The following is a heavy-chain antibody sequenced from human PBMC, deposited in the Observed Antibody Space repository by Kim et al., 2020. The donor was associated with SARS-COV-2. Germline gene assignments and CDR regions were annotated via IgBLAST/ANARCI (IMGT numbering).Heavy chain of an antibody. D-gene: IGHD2-15*01. CDR1: GGSISSYY. CDR2: IYYSGST. CDR3: ARHPGYCSGGSCYFDY. Sequence: SETLSLTCTVSGGSISSYYWSLIRQPPGKGLEWIGYIYYSGSTNYNPSLKSRVTISVDTSKNQFSLKLSSVTAADTAVYYCARHPGYCSGGSCYFDYWGQGTLVTVSS. V-gene: IGHV4-59*08. J-gene: IGHJ4*02.